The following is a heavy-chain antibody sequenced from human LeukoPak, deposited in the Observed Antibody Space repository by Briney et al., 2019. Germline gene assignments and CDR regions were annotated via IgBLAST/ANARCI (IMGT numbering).Heavy chain of an antibody. D-gene: IGHD1-26*01. J-gene: IGHJ4*02. CDR2: IWYDGSNK. Sequence: GGSLRLSCAASGFTFSSYGMHWVRQAPGKGLEWVAVIWYDGSNKYYADSVKGRFTISRDNSKNTLYLQMNSLRAEDTAVYYCARAAPFWIVGGSGDFDYWGQGTLVTVSS. V-gene: IGHV3-33*01. CDR1: GFTFSSYG. CDR3: ARAAPFWIVGGSGDFDY.